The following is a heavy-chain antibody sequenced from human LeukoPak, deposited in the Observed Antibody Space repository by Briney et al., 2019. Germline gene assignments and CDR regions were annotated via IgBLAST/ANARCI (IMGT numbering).Heavy chain of an antibody. Sequence: GGSLRLSCAASGFTFSSYSMNWVRQAPGKGLEWVSSISSSSSYIYYADSVKGRFTISRDNAKNSLYLQMNSLRAEDTAVYYCARDRGSSSWYGTDVWGKGTTVTVSS. CDR1: GFTFSSYS. J-gene: IGHJ6*04. CDR3: ARDRGSSSWYGTDV. CDR2: ISSSSSYI. V-gene: IGHV3-21*01. D-gene: IGHD6-13*01.